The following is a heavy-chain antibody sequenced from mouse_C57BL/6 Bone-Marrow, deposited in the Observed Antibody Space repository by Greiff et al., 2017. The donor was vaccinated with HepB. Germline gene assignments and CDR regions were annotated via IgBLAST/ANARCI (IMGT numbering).Heavy chain of an antibody. Sequence: EVKLVESGGDLVKPGGSLKLSCAASGFTFSSYGMSWVRQTPDKRLEWVATISSGGSYTYYPDSVKGRFTISRDNAKNTLYLQMSSLKSEDTAMYYCARLILTFYFYYWGQGTTLTVSS. J-gene: IGHJ2*01. D-gene: IGHD1-1*01. CDR3: ARLILTFYFYY. CDR1: GFTFSSYG. CDR2: ISSGGSYT. V-gene: IGHV5-6*01.